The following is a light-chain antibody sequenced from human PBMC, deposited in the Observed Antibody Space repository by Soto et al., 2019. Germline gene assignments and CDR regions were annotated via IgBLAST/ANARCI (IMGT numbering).Light chain of an antibody. V-gene: IGLV3-1*01. CDR1: NLGNIY. J-gene: IGLJ2*01. CDR2: QDT. Sequence: SYELTQPPSVSVSPGQTATITCSGDNLGNIYAYWYQQKPGQSPVLVIYQDTKRPSGIPERFSGSNSGNTATLTISGTQAMDEADYYCQAWDSSTVVFGGGTKLTVL. CDR3: QAWDSSTVV.